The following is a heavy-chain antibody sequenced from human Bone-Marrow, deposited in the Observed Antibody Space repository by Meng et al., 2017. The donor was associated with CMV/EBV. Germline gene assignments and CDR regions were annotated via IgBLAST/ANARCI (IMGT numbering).Heavy chain of an antibody. Sequence: GSLRLSCTVSTYSISSGYYWGWIRQPPGKGLEWLGTTYHSGISFFNPSLKSRLTMSVDTSKNQFSLKLSSVTAADTAVYYCARGHEHYGMDVWGQGTAVTVSS. CDR1: TYSISSGYY. V-gene: IGHV4-38-2*02. CDR3: ARGHEHYGMDV. J-gene: IGHJ6*02. CDR2: TYHSGIS.